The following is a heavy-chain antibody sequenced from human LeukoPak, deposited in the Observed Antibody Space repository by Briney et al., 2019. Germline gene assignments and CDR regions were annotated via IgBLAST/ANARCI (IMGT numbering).Heavy chain of an antibody. V-gene: IGHV4-39*01. Sequence: PSETLSLTCTVSGGSISSSSYYWGWIRQPPGKGLEWIGSIYYSGSTYYNPSLKSRVTISVDTSKNQFSLKLSSVTAADTAVYYCARQAQAVAGFDYWGQGPLVTVSS. CDR3: ARQAQAVAGFDY. CDR2: IYYSGST. CDR1: GGSISSSSYY. D-gene: IGHD6-19*01. J-gene: IGHJ4*02.